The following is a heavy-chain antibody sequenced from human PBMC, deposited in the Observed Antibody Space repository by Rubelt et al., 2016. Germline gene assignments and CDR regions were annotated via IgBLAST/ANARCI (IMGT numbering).Heavy chain of an antibody. V-gene: IGHV3-23*01. CDR1: GFTFSRNA. CDR2: ISGSGSST. Sequence: VRLLETGGGLVQPGGSPRLSCEASGFTFSRNAMTWVRPVPGMGLEWVSVISGSGSSTDYADSVKGRFTISRGNTKKTLYLQMNSLRDEDTAVYYCAKVKWVSWGQGTLVTVSS. J-gene: IGHJ4*02. D-gene: IGHD2-8*01. CDR3: AKVKWVS.